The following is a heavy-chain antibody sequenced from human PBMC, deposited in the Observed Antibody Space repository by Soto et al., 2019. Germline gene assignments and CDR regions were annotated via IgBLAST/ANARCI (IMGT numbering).Heavy chain of an antibody. CDR2: IIPILGIA. CDR3: ARDKQQLGNNWFDP. J-gene: IGHJ5*02. V-gene: IGHV1-69*08. D-gene: IGHD6-13*01. Sequence: QVQLVQSGAEVKKPGSSVKVSCKASGGTFSSYTISWVRQAPGQGLEWMGRIIPILGIANYAQKFQGRVTITADKSTSTAYMELSSLRSEDTAVYYCARDKQQLGNNWFDPWGQGTLVTVSS. CDR1: GGTFSSYT.